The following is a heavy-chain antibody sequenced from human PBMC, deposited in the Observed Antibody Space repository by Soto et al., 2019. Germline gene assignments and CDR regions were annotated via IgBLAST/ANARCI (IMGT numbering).Heavy chain of an antibody. Sequence: PSETLSLTCTVSGGSISSGGYYWSWIRQHPGKGLEWIGYIYYSGSTYYNPSLKSRVTISVDTSKNQFSLKLSSVTAADTAVYYCARNSGYPGDAFDIGGQGTMVTVSS. J-gene: IGHJ3*02. CDR1: GGSISSGGYY. CDR3: ARNSGYPGDAFDI. D-gene: IGHD5-12*01. V-gene: IGHV4-31*03. CDR2: IYYSGST.